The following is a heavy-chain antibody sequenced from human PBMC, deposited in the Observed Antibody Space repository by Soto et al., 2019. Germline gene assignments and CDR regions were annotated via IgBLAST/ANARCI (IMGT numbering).Heavy chain of an antibody. CDR1: SGSISSSNY. J-gene: IGHJ6*03. D-gene: IGHD3-3*01. Sequence: PSETLSLTCAVSSGSISSSNYWSWIRQPPGKGLEWIGYIYYSGSTNYNPSLKSRVTISVDTSKNQFSLKLSSVTAADTAVYYCARAPPFYDYYYMDVWGKGTTVTVSS. V-gene: IGHV4-61*01. CDR2: IYYSGST. CDR3: ARAPPFYDYYYMDV.